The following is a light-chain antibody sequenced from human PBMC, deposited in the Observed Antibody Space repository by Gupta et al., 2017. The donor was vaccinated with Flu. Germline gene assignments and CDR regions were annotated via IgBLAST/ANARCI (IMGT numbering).Light chain of an antibody. CDR2: NTN. CDR3: VLYMGSAIQV. CDR1: SGSVSSGYY. V-gene: IGLV8-61*01. J-gene: IGLJ2*01. Sequence: QTVVTQEPSFSVSPGGTVTLTCGLSSGSVSSGYYPSWYQQTPGQAPRTLIYNTNTRSSGVPDRFSGSILGNKAALTITGAQADDESDYYCVLYMGSAIQVVGGGTKLTVL.